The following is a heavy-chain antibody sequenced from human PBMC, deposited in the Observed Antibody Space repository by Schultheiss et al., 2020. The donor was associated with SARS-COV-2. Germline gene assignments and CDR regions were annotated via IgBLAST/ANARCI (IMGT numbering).Heavy chain of an antibody. D-gene: IGHD5-24*01. V-gene: IGHV3-43D*04. CDR1: GFSFDDYA. CDR3: AKDGEMATMYYFDY. J-gene: IGHJ4*02. Sequence: GGSLRLSCAASGFSFDDYAMHWVRQAPGKGLEWVSVITWDGGGTYYADSVRGRFTISRDNSKNSLYLQMNSLRAEDTALYYCAKDGEMATMYYFDYWGQGTLVNVSS. CDR2: ITWDGGGT.